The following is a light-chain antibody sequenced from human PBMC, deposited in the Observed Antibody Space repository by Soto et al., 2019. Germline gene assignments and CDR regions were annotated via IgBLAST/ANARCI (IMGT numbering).Light chain of an antibody. Sequence: QSVLTQPASMSGSPGQSITISCTGTSSDVGPYNYVSWYQHHPGKAPKLLIYEVTKRPSGVSNRFSGSKSGNTASLTISGLQAEDEADYYCSSYTTRSTLVFGGGTKLTVL. CDR2: EVT. CDR1: SSDVGPYNY. CDR3: SSYTTRSTLV. V-gene: IGLV2-14*01. J-gene: IGLJ3*02.